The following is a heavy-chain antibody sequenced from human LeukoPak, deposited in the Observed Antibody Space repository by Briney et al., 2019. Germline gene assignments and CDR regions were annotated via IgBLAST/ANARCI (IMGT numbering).Heavy chain of an antibody. V-gene: IGHV3-21*04. CDR2: ISSSGTYI. CDR1: GFTFSYFG. J-gene: IGHJ4*02. CDR3: ARLRSGWYYFDY. Sequence: GGSLRLSCVASGFTFSYFGMIWVRQAPGEGLEGVSSISSSGTYIYSTDSVKGRFTISRDNAKNSLYLQMNSLRAEDTALYYCARLRSGWYYFDYWGQGTLVTVSS. D-gene: IGHD6-19*01.